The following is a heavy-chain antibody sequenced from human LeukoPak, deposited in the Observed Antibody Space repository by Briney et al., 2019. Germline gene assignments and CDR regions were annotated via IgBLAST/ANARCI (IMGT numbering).Heavy chain of an antibody. CDR3: ARAYQPLGGLSLPDY. Sequence: ASVKVSCKASGGTFSSYAISWVRQAPGQGLEWMGGINPNTGNPTYAPGFTGRFVFSLDTSVSTAYLQISGLKADDTAVYYCARAYQPLGGLSLPDYWGQGTLVSVSS. CDR2: INPNTGNP. CDR1: GGTFSSYA. V-gene: IGHV7-4-1*02. D-gene: IGHD3-16*02. J-gene: IGHJ4*02.